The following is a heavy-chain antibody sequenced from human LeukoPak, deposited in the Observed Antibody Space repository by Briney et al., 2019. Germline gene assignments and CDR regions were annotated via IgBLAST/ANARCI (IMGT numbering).Heavy chain of an antibody. CDR2: ISSSGSTI. CDR3: ERTKYDYWFDT. D-gene: IGHD3-16*01. Sequence: PGGSLRLSCAASGFTFSSYEMNWVRQAPGKGLEWVSYISSSGSTIYYADSVKGRFTISRGNAKNSLYLQMNSLRAEDTAVYYCERTKYDYWFDTWGQGTLVTVSS. CDR1: GFTFSSYE. V-gene: IGHV3-48*03. J-gene: IGHJ5*02.